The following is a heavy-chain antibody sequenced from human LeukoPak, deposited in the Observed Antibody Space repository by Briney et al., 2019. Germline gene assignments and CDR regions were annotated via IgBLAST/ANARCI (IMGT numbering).Heavy chain of an antibody. V-gene: IGHV3-23*01. CDR2: INDNGLNT. J-gene: IGHJ4*02. CDR1: GFTFTNYG. Sequence: PGGSLRLSCAASGFTFTNYGMSWVRQAPAKGLEWVSTINDNGLNTHYADSVNGRFTISRDDSKDTLHLQMNSLRADDTALYYCTKGDGGWYPIDYWGQGNVVIVSS. D-gene: IGHD6-19*01. CDR3: TKGDGGWYPIDY.